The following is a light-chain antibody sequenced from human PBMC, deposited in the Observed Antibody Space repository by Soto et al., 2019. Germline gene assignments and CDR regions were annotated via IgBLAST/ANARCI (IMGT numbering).Light chain of an antibody. V-gene: IGKV3-20*01. J-gene: IGKJ1*01. Sequence: DIVLTQSPGTLSLSPGEGATLSCRARQSVSSNYLAWYQQKPGQAPRLLIYGASSRATDIPDRFSGSGSGTDFTLTISRLEPEDFAVYYCQQYGDTPRTFGQGTTVEIK. CDR2: GAS. CDR3: QQYGDTPRT. CDR1: QSVSSNY.